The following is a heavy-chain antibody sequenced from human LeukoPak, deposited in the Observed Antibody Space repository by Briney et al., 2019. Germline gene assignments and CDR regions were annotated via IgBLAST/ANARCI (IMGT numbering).Heavy chain of an antibody. CDR3: AKDPYYYDSSGSTGGAFDI. V-gene: IGHV3-15*01. CDR1: GFTFSNAW. J-gene: IGHJ3*02. Sequence: GGSLRLSCAASGFTFSNAWMSWVRQAPGKGLEWVGRIKSKTDGGTTDYAAPVKGRFTISRDNSKNTLYLQMNSLRAEDTAVYYCAKDPYYYDSSGSTGGAFDIWGQGTMVTVSS. CDR2: IKSKTDGGTT. D-gene: IGHD3-22*01.